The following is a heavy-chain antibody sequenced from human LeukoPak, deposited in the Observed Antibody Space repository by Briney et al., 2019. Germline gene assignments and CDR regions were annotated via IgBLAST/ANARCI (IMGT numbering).Heavy chain of an antibody. D-gene: IGHD6-6*01. Sequence: PGGSLRPSCAASGFTFSDYYMSWIRQAPGKGLEWVSYISSSGSTIYYADSVKGRFTISRDNAKNSLYLQMNSLRAEDTAVYYCARDCTARPENDAFDIWGQGTMVTVSS. CDR1: GFTFSDYY. CDR3: ARDCTARPENDAFDI. CDR2: ISSSGSTI. J-gene: IGHJ3*02. V-gene: IGHV3-11*04.